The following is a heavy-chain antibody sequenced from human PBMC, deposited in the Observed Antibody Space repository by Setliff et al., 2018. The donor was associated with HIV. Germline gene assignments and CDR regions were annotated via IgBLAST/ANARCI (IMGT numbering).Heavy chain of an antibody. D-gene: IGHD2-15*01. CDR2: ISGYNGNT. J-gene: IGHJ5*02. Sequence: AASVKVSCKASGYIFSNYGITWVRQAPGQGLEWMGWISGYNGNTNYAQKLQGRVTITRDTSATTAYMELSSLTSEDTAVYYCARDGCSGQRCYLFNWFDPWGQGTLVTVSS. V-gene: IGHV1-18*01. CDR1: GYIFSNYG. CDR3: ARDGCSGQRCYLFNWFDP.